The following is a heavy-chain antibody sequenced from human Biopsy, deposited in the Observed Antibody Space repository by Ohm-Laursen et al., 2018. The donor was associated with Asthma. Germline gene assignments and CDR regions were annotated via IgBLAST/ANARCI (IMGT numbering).Heavy chain of an antibody. J-gene: IGHJ4*02. D-gene: IGHD6-19*01. Sequence: SLRLSCSASGFTFSSYAMHWVRQAPGKGLEWVAVISYDGSNKYYADSVKGRFTISRDNSKNTLYLQMNSLRAEDTAAYYCAREGIAVAHFDYWGQGTLVTVSS. CDR3: AREGIAVAHFDY. V-gene: IGHV3-30-3*01. CDR1: GFTFSSYA. CDR2: ISYDGSNK.